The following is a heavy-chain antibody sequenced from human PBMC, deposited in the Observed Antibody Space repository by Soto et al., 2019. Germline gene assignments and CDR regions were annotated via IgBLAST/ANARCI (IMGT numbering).Heavy chain of an antibody. Sequence: SVKVSCKASGGGNLRDYRTTWVRRAPGQGLEWMGGIIPKLGSANYAQNFQGRVTVTADESTNTVYMELRSLRSDDTAVYYCARESDAYNFGAVYSGHGTPLTVSS. J-gene: IGHJ4*01. CDR3: ARESDAYNFGAVY. CDR1: GGGNLRDYR. D-gene: IGHD1-1*01. V-gene: IGHV1-69*13. CDR2: IIPKLGSA.